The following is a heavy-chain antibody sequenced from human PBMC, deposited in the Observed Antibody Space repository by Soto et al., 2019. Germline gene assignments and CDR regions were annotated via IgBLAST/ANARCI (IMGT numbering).Heavy chain of an antibody. J-gene: IGHJ4*02. CDR2: INPNSGGT. V-gene: IGHV1-2*02. D-gene: IGHD5-12*01. CDR1: GYTFTGYY. CDR3: ARVAKARRAGYNRKGPFDY. Sequence: ASVKVSCKASGYTFTGYYMHWVRQAPGQGLEWMGWINPNSGGTNYAQKFQGRVTMTRDTSISTAYMELSRLRSDDTAVYYCARVAKARRAGYNRKGPFDYWGQGTLVTVSS.